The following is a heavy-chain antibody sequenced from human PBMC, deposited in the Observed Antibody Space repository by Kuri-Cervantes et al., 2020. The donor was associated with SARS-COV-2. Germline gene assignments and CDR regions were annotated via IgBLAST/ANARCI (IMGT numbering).Heavy chain of an antibody. CDR1: GFSVSTNY. V-gene: IGHV3-53*01. CDR3: ARKAVTGSD. D-gene: IGHD6-19*01. CDR2: IYSGGSR. J-gene: IGHJ4*02. Sequence: ETLSLTCVVSGFSVSTNYMTWVRQGLGKGLEWVSLIYSGGSRDYADSVKGRFTISRDDSKNTLYLQMNSLRVEDTGIYYCARKAVTGSDWGQGTLVTVSS.